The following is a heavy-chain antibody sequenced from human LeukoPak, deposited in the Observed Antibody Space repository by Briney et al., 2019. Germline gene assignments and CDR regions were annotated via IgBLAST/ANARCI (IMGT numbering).Heavy chain of an antibody. Sequence: GGSLRLSCAASGFTFSSYGMHWVRQAPGKGLEWVAVIWYDGSNKYYADSVKGRFTISRDNSKNTLYLQMNSLRAEDTAVYYRARDLGGGVYSSSWYYFDYWGQGTLVTVSS. V-gene: IGHV3-33*01. CDR2: IWYDGSNK. CDR1: GFTFSSYG. J-gene: IGHJ4*02. CDR3: ARDLGGGVYSSSWYYFDY. D-gene: IGHD6-13*01.